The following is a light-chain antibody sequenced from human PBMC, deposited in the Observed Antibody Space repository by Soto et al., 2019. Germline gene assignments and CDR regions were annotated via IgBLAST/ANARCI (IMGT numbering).Light chain of an antibody. CDR1: QSVNSW. J-gene: IGKJ1*01. CDR3: QQFSSYSRT. V-gene: IGKV1-5*01. Sequence: DIQMTQSPSTLSAYVGDRVTITCRASQSVNSWLAWYQQKPGRAPKLLIYSVSNLDGGVPSRFSGSGSGTEFTLTISSLQPDDFATYYCQQFSSYSRTFGQGTKVEMK. CDR2: SVS.